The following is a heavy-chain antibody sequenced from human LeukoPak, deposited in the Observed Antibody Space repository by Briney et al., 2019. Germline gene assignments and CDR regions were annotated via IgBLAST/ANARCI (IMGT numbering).Heavy chain of an antibody. CDR2: INSDGIST. CDR1: AFTFSSYW. CDR3: AKGGATVIDY. D-gene: IGHD4-17*01. Sequence: PGGSLRLSCAASAFTFSSYWMHWVRQAPGKGLVWVSRINSDGISTSYADSVKGRFTISRDNAKNTLYLQMNSLRAKDTAVYYCAKGGATVIDYWGQGTLVTVSS. J-gene: IGHJ4*02. V-gene: IGHV3-74*01.